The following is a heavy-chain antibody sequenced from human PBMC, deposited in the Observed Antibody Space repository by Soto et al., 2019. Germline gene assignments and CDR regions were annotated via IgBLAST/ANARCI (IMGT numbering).Heavy chain of an antibody. V-gene: IGHV4-34*01. CDR2: INHSGST. J-gene: IGHJ4*02. D-gene: IGHD3-10*01. Sequence: SETLSLTCAVYGGSFSGYYWSWIRQPPGKGLEWIGEINHSGSTNYNPSLKSRVTISVDTSKNQFSLKLSSVTAADTAVYYCARAGKNRVLRYWGQGTLVTVSS. CDR1: GGSFSGYY. CDR3: ARAGKNRVLRY.